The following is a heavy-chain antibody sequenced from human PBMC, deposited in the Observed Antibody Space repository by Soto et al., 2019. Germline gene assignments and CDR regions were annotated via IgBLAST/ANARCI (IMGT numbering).Heavy chain of an antibody. Sequence: SETLSLTCTVSGGSISSYYWSWIRQPPGKGLDWIGYIYYSGSTNYNPSLKSRVTISVDTSKNQFSLKLSSVTAADTAVYYCARGYSYDPREFDYWGQGTLVTVSS. V-gene: IGHV4-59*01. CDR3: ARGYSYDPREFDY. D-gene: IGHD5-18*01. CDR2: IYYSGST. CDR1: GGSISSYY. J-gene: IGHJ4*02.